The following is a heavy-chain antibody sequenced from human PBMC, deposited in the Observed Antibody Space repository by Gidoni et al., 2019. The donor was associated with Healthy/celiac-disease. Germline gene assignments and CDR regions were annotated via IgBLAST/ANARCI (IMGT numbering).Heavy chain of an antibody. D-gene: IGHD3-22*01. CDR3: ARHTYYYDSSGETFDP. J-gene: IGHJ5*02. Sequence: LQLPESGPGLVKPSETLSLTCTVPVRSISCSSYYCGWLRQPPGQGLEWIGSIYYSWSTSYNPSLKSRVTISVDTSKNQFSLKLSSVTAADTAVYYCARHTYYYDSSGETFDPWGQGTLVTVSS. CDR2: IYYSWST. V-gene: IGHV4-39*01. CDR1: VRSISCSSYY.